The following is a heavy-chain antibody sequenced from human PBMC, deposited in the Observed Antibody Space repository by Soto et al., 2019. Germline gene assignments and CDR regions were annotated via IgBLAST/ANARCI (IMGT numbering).Heavy chain of an antibody. CDR2: IRSKAYGGTT. CDR1: GFTFGDYA. V-gene: IGHV3-49*03. D-gene: IGHD3-3*01. Sequence: GSLRLSCTASGFTFGDYAMSWLRQAPGKGLEWVGFIRSKAYGGTTEYAASVKGRFTISRDDSKSIAYLQMNSLKTEDTAVYYCTRAGSYYDFWSGSWGQGTLVTVSS. CDR3: TRAGSYYDFWSGS. J-gene: IGHJ5*02.